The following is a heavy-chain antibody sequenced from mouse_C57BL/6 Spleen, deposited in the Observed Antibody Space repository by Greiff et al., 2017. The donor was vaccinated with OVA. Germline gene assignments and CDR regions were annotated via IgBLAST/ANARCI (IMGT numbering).Heavy chain of an antibody. Sequence: EVKLMESGGGLVKPGGSLKLSCAASGFTFSDYGMHWVRQAPEKGLEWVAYISSGSSTIYYADTVKGRFTISRDNAKNTLFLQMTSLRSEDTAMYYCARLQGYFDVWGTGTTVTVSS. D-gene: IGHD6-1*01. CDR3: ARLQGYFDV. J-gene: IGHJ1*03. CDR1: GFTFSDYG. CDR2: ISSGSSTI. V-gene: IGHV5-17*01.